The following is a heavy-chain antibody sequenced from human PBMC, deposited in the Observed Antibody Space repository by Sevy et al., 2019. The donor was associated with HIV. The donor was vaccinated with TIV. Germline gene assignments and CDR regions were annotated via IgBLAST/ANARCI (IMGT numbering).Heavy chain of an antibody. D-gene: IGHD3-10*01. CDR3: AKRASGGIWYFDL. J-gene: IGHJ2*01. CDR2: IYPGDTDT. CDR1: GYSFTNYW. Sequence: GESLKTSCKGSGYSFTNYWIAWVRQMPGKGLEWRGIIYPGDTDTRYHPSLQGQVTISADKSINTAYLQWSGLNASDTAMYYCAKRASGGIWYFDLWGRGTLVTVSS. V-gene: IGHV5-51*01.